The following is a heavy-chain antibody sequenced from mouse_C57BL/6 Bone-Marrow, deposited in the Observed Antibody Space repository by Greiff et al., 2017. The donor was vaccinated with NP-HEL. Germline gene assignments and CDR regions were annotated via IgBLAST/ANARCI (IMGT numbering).Heavy chain of an antibody. J-gene: IGHJ1*03. Sequence: VQRVESGAELVRPGPSVKVSCKASGYAFTSYLIEWVKQRPGQGLEWIGVIYPGSGGTNYTEKFKGKATLTADKSSSTAYMQLSSLTSEDAAVYFCARRGYYGNSPRYFDVWGTGTTVTVSS. V-gene: IGHV1-54*01. D-gene: IGHD1-1*01. CDR2: IYPGSGGT. CDR1: GYAFTSYL. CDR3: ARRGYYGNSPRYFDV.